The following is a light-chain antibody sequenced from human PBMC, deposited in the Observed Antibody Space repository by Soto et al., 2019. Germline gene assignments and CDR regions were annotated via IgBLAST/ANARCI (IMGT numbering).Light chain of an antibody. Sequence: DIQMTQSPSTLSASVGDRVIITCRASQTVERWMAWYQQKPGKAPKLLISDVSTLERGVPSRFSGSRSATEFTLTISGLQPDDFATYYCQQYKDYVYTFGQGTKVESK. J-gene: IGKJ2*01. CDR3: QQYKDYVYT. V-gene: IGKV1-5*01. CDR2: DVS. CDR1: QTVERW.